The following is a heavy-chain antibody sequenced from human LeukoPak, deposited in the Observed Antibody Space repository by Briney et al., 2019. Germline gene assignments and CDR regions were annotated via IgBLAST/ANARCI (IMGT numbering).Heavy chain of an antibody. D-gene: IGHD3-9*01. CDR1: GFTFSSHG. V-gene: IGHV3-23*01. J-gene: IGHJ4*02. Sequence: GGSLRLSCAASGFTFSSHGMSWVRHAPGKGLEWVSPISGSGSSTSYADTVKGLFIISRDNFNNTLYLQMISLRAEDTAVYCCATILMGSYSFDYWGQGTLVTVSS. CDR2: ISGSGSST. CDR3: ATILMGSYSFDY.